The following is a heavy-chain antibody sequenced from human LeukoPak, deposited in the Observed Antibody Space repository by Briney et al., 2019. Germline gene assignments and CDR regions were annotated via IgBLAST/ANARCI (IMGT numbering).Heavy chain of an antibody. CDR2: IYYSGST. Sequence: SETLSLTCTVSGGSISSSSYYWGWIRQPPGKGLEWIGSIYYSGSTYYNPSLKSRVTISVDTSKNQFSLKLSSVTAADTAAYYCATGSYYNVGFDYWGQGTLVTVSS. V-gene: IGHV4-39*01. D-gene: IGHD3-10*01. CDR3: ATGSYYNVGFDY. CDR1: GGSISSSSYY. J-gene: IGHJ4*02.